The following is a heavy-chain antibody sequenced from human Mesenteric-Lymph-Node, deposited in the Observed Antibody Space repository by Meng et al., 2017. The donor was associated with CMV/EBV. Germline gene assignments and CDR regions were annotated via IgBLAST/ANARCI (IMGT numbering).Heavy chain of an antibody. V-gene: IGHV3-15*01. CDR3: TTEAAFRFDY. CDR2: IKSKTDGGTT. Sequence: GESLKISCAASGFTFNNAWMNWVRQAPGKGLEWVGRIKSKTDGGTTDYAAPVKGRFTISRDDSKNTLYLQMNSLKTEDTAVYYCTTEAAFRFDYWGQGTLVTVS. CDR1: GFTFNNAW. J-gene: IGHJ4*02. D-gene: IGHD6-13*01.